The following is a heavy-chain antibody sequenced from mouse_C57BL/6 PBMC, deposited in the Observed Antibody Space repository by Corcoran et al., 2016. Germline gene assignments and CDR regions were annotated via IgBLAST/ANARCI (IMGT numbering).Heavy chain of an antibody. CDR2: INTYSGVP. CDR1: GYTFTTYG. Sequence: QIQLVQSGPELTKPGETLKISCKDSGYTFTTYGMRWVKQAPGQGLKWMGWINTYSGVPTYADDFKGRFAFSLETSASTAYLQINNLKNEDTATYFCASKSPLAMDYWGQGTSVTVSS. V-gene: IGHV9-3*01. CDR3: ASKSPLAMDY. D-gene: IGHD1-3*01. J-gene: IGHJ4*01.